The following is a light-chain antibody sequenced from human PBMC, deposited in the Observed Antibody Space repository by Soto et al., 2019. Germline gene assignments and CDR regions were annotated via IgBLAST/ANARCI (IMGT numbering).Light chain of an antibody. CDR2: DNN. V-gene: IGLV1-51*01. J-gene: IGLJ1*01. CDR3: GTWDSSLSVHV. CDR1: SSNIGNNY. Sequence: QSVLTQPPSVSAAPGQKVTISCSGSSSNIGNNYVSWYQQVPGTAPKLLIYDNNKRPSGNPDRFSGSKSGTSATLGISGHQTGGEADYYCGTWDSSLSVHVFGTGTKGTVL.